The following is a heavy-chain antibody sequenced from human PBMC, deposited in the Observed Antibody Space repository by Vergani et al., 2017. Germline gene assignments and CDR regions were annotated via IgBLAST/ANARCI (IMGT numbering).Heavy chain of an antibody. Sequence: EVQLLESGGGLVQPGGSLRLSCAASGFTFSSYAMSWVRQAPGKGLEWVSAISGSGGSTYYADSVKGRFTISRDNSTNTLDLQMNSLRAEDTAVYYCAKDPEDIVVVPAAETPDYYCGLDVWGQGTTVTVS. CDR3: AKDPEDIVVVPAAETPDYYCGLDV. CDR1: GFTFSSYA. D-gene: IGHD2-2*01. V-gene: IGHV3-23*01. J-gene: IGHJ6*02. CDR2: ISGSGGST.